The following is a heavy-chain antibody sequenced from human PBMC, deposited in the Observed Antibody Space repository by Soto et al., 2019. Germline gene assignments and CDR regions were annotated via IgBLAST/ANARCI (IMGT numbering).Heavy chain of an antibody. CDR1: GFTFTPSA. CDR3: AADPRYTHGRDCSCYIDVFDI. CDR2: IVVGSGNT. V-gene: IGHV1-58*01. J-gene: IGHJ3*02. Sequence: QMQLVQSGPEVKEPGTSVKVSCKASGFTFTPSAVQWVRQARGQRLEWIGWIVVGSGNTNYAQKFQERVTITRDMSTDTAYMELSRLRSQDTAVYYWAADPRYTHGRDCSCYIDVFDIWGQGRMVTVSS. D-gene: IGHD2-21*01.